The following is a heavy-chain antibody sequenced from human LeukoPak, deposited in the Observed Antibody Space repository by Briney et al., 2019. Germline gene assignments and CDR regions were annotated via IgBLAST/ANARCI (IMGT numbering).Heavy chain of an antibody. V-gene: IGHV3-30*14. CDR1: GFTFSSYA. Sequence: TGGSLRLSCAASGFTFSSYAMSWVRQAPGKGLGWGAVISFDGSNKYYADSVKGRFTISRDNSKNTLYLQMNSLRAEDTAVYYCARATYSSSWYVVLYYFDYWGQGTLVTVSS. D-gene: IGHD6-13*01. CDR3: ARATYSSSWYVVLYYFDY. CDR2: ISFDGSNK. J-gene: IGHJ4*02.